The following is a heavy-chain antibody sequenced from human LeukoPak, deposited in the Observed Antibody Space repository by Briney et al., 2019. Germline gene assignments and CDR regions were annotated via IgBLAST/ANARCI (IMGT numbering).Heavy chain of an antibody. CDR2: IYYSGST. D-gene: IGHD5-18*01. CDR3: ARLRGYSYGSFDY. Sequence: SETLSLTCTVSGGSISSYYWSWIRQPPGKGLEWIGYIYYSGSTNYNPSLKSRVTISVDTSKNQFSLELSSVTAADTAVYYCARLRGYSYGSFDYWGQGTLVTVSS. CDR1: GGSISSYY. J-gene: IGHJ4*02. V-gene: IGHV4-59*01.